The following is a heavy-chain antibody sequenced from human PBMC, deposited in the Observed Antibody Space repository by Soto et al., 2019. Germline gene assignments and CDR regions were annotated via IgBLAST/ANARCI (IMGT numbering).Heavy chain of an antibody. V-gene: IGHV3-48*01. D-gene: IGHD2-15*01. CDR1: GFTFSSYS. J-gene: IGHJ5*02. CDR3: VRDVGYCSGGGCYAGFDP. Sequence: EVQLVESGGGLVQPGGSLRLSCAASGFTFSSYSINWIRQAPGKGLELVSFISYTGGSTIYYADSVKGRFTISRAKATQSVYLQTNSLRAADTALYYCVRDVGYCSGGGCYAGFDPWGQGAVVTVSS. CDR2: ISYTGGSTI.